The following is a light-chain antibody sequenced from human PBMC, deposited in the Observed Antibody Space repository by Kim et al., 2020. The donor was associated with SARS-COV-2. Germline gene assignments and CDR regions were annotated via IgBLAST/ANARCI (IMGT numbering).Light chain of an antibody. Sequence: DIQMTQSPSSLSASVGDRVTITCRASQSISNYLNWYQQKPGKAPKLLIYAASNLQSGVPSRFSGRGSGTDFTLTISSLQPEDFATYYCQQSYNTPLTFGGGTKVDIK. CDR2: AAS. CDR3: QQSYNTPLT. CDR1: QSISNY. J-gene: IGKJ4*01. V-gene: IGKV1-39*01.